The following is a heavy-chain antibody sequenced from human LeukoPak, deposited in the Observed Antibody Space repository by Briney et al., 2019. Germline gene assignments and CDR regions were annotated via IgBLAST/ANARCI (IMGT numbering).Heavy chain of an antibody. CDR2: VSHDGSNE. J-gene: IGHJ4*02. CDR3: AKEGYYGSGSYPDH. Sequence: GGSLRLSCAASGFPFSSYGMHWVRQAPGKGLEWVAVVSHDGSNEYFVDSVKGRFTISRDNSKNTLYLQMNSLRAEDTAVYYCAKEGYYGSGSYPDHWGRGTLVTVSS. D-gene: IGHD3-10*01. CDR1: GFPFSSYG. V-gene: IGHV3-30*18.